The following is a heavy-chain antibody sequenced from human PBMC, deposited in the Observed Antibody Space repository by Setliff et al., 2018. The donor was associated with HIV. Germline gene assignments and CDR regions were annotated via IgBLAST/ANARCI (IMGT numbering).Heavy chain of an antibody. J-gene: IGHJ6*03. CDR3: ARGYYMDV. CDR2: IYSGGST. V-gene: IGHV3-66*02. Sequence: LRLSCAASGFTVSSNYMNWVRQAPGKGLEWVAVIYSGGSTYNADSVKGRFTISRDNSKNTLYLQMNSLRGEDTAVYYCARGYYMDVWGKGTTVTVSS. CDR1: GFTVSSNY.